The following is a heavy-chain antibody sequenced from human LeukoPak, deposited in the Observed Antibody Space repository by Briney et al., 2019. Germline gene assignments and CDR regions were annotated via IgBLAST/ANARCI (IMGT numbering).Heavy chain of an antibody. D-gene: IGHD4-23*01. J-gene: IGHJ4*02. Sequence: GRSLRLSCAASGFTFSSYGMHWVRQAPGKGLEWVAVIWYDASNKYYADSVKGRFTISRDNSQNTLYLQMSSLTADDTAVYYCARAPDYGGNSEGDYWGQGTLSPSPQ. CDR2: IWYDASNK. CDR1: GFTFSSYG. V-gene: IGHV3-33*01. CDR3: ARAPDYGGNSEGDY.